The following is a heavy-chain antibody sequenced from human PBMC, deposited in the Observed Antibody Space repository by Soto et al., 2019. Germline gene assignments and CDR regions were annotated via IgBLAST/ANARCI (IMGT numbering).Heavy chain of an antibody. CDR2: IYYSGST. V-gene: IGHV4-39*01. J-gene: IGHJ4*02. CDR1: GGSIRRSSYY. Sequence: SETLSLTCAVSGGSIRRSSYYWGWIRQPPGKGLEWIGSIYYSGSTHYNPSLKSRVTISVDTSKNQFSLKLSSVTAADTAVYYCATLWFGAADYWGQGTLVTVSS. CDR3: ATLWFGAADY. D-gene: IGHD3-10*01.